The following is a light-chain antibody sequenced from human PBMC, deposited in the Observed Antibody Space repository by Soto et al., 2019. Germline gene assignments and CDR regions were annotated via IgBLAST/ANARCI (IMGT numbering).Light chain of an antibody. CDR3: QQRSDWPLT. CDR2: DAS. J-gene: IGKJ4*01. V-gene: IGKV3-11*01. Sequence: EAVLTQSPATLSLSPGERAILSCRASQSVGFQLAWYQQPPGQAPRLLISDASTRATGIPARFSGSGSGTDFTLIISSLEPEDFALYYCQQRSDWPLTFGGGTKAEI. CDR1: QSVGFQ.